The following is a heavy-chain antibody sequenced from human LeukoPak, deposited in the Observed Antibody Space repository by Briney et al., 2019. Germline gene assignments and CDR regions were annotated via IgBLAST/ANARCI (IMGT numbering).Heavy chain of an antibody. J-gene: IGHJ4*02. CDR2: MNPNSGNT. CDR1: GYTFSSYG. CDR3: ARGREKPHPFDY. Sequence: ASVRVSCKASGYTFSSYGINWVRQATGQGLEWMGWMNPNSGNTGYAQKFQGRVTMTRKTSISTAYMELSSLRSEDTAVYYCARGREKPHPFDYWGQGTLVTVSS. V-gene: IGHV1-8*02.